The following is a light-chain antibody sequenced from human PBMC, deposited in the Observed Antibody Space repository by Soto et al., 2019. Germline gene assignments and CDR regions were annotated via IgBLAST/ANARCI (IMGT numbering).Light chain of an antibody. J-gene: IGKJ3*01. Sequence: DIQVAKSPASLSASVGDRVTITCRASQGISNYLAWYQQKPGKVPELLIYGASTLKSGVPSRFSGSGSGTDFTLTISSLQPEDVATYYCQKYNSAPFPFAPGTKVDNK. V-gene: IGKV1-27*01. CDR1: QGISNY. CDR2: GAS. CDR3: QKYNSAPFP.